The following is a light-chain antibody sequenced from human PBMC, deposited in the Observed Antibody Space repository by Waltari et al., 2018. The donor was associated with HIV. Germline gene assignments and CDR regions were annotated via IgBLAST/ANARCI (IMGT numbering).Light chain of an antibody. CDR3: CSYAGSYTFVV. CDR2: DVS. CDR1: SSDVGGLNS. V-gene: IGLV2-11*01. Sequence: QSALTQPRSVSGSPGQSVTIPFTGPSSDVGGLNSVSRYHKHPGNPPKLMIYDVSKRPSGVPDRFSGSKSGNTASLTISGLQAEDEADYYCCSYAGSYTFVVFGGGTKLTVL. J-gene: IGLJ2*01.